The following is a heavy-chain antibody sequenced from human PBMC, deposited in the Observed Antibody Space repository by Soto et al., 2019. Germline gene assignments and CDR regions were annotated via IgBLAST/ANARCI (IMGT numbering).Heavy chain of an antibody. CDR2: ITGGGGGT. J-gene: IGHJ4*02. Sequence: EVQLLESGGGLVQPGGSLRLSCAASGFTFSSYAMSWVRQAPGKGLEWVSAITGGGGGTYYANSVKGRFTISRDNSKNALALQLNRLRAEDTAVYYCAKDSNGCYYDRGGYYRHRDDYWGQGTLVTVSS. CDR1: GFTFSSYA. V-gene: IGHV3-23*01. D-gene: IGHD3-22*01. CDR3: AKDSNGCYYDRGGYYRHRDDY.